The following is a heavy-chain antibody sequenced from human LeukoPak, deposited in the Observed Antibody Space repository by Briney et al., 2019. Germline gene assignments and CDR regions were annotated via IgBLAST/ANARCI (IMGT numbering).Heavy chain of an antibody. J-gene: IGHJ4*02. Sequence: SETLSLTCTVSGGSISSYYWSWIRQPPGKGLEWIGYIYYSGSTYYNPSLKSRVTISVDRSKNQFSLKLSSVTAADTAVYYCARDSGAAGEFDYWGQGTLVTVSS. CDR3: ARDSGAAGEFDY. CDR2: IYYSGST. D-gene: IGHD6-13*01. V-gene: IGHV4-59*12. CDR1: GGSISSYY.